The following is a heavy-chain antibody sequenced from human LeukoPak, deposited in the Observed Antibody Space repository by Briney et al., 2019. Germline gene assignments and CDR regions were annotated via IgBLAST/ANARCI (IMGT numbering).Heavy chain of an antibody. D-gene: IGHD3-10*01. CDR3: TRAKWFGGVDV. J-gene: IGHJ6*04. CDR1: GGSFKDYY. CDR2: IKHSGNT. V-gene: IGHV4-34*01. Sequence: PSETLSLTCAVSGGSFKDYYWSWSRQSPGKGLEWFGEIKHSGNTNYNPSLKSRVTISIDTSKNQFFLNLTSVTAADTAVYFCTRAKWFGGVDVWGKGTTVTVSS.